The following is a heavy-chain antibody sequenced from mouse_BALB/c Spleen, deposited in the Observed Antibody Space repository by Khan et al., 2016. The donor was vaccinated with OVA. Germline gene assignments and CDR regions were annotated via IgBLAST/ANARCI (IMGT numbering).Heavy chain of an antibody. V-gene: IGHV1-63*02. J-gene: IGHJ2*01. CDR3: ARRGAARATCDYFDY. CDR1: GYTFTNYW. Sequence: QVQLQQSGAELVRPGTSVKMSCKAAGYTFTNYWIGWVKQRPGHGLEWIGDIFPGGGYTNYNEKFKGKATLTADTSSSTAYMQLSSLTSEDSSSYYYARRGAARATCDYFDYWGQGTTLTVSS. D-gene: IGHD3-1*01. CDR2: IFPGGGYT.